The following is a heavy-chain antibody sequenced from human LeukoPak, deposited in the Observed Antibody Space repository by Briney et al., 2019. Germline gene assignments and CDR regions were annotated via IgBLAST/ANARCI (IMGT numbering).Heavy chain of an antibody. V-gene: IGHV4-31*03. D-gene: IGHD4-17*01. CDR3: SRDNRLRGTTCFDP. Sequence: TLSLTCTVSGGSVSSGNYYWSWIRQHPGKGLEWIGYVSHSGPTDINPSLKSRATIALDTSTNQFSLRLTSVTAADTAIYYCSRDNRLRGTTCFDPWGQGTPVTVSS. CDR1: GGSVSSGNYY. J-gene: IGHJ5*02. CDR2: VSHSGPT.